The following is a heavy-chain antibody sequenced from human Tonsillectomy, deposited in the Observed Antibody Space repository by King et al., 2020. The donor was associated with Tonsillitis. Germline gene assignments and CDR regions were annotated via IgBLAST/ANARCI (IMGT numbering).Heavy chain of an antibody. CDR2: IYYSGST. CDR3: ARGPVVPAAGSYYFDY. V-gene: IGHV4-39*01. Sequence: VQLQESGPGLVKPSETLSLTCTVSDGSISTRSHYWGWIRQPPGKGLEWIGNIYYSGSTYYNPSLKSRVTISVDTSRNQFSLTLSSVTAADTAVYYCARGPVVPAAGSYYFDYWGQGTLVTVSS. CDR1: DGSISTRSHY. D-gene: IGHD2-2*01. J-gene: IGHJ4*02.